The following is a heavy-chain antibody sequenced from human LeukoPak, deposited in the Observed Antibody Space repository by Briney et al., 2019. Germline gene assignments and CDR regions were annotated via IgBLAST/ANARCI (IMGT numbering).Heavy chain of an antibody. CDR2: IYHSGST. J-gene: IGHJ4*02. Sequence: SETLSLTCAVSGGFMSSGGHSWSWIRQPPGKGLEWIGYIYHSGSTYYDPSLKSRVTISVDRSKNQFSLKLSSVTAADTAVYYCARGNGSGGFDYWGQGTLVTVSS. D-gene: IGHD3-10*01. V-gene: IGHV4-30-2*01. CDR1: GGFMSSGGHS. CDR3: ARGNGSGGFDY.